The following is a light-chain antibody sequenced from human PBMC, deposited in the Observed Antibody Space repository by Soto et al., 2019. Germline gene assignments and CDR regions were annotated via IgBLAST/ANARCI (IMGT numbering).Light chain of an antibody. CDR2: AAS. J-gene: IGKJ2*01. Sequence: DIQMTQSPSSLSASVGDRVTITCRASQTISTYLNWYQQNPGKAPKLLIYAASSLQSGVPSRFSGSGSGTDFTLTISRLQPEDFATYYCQQSSGIPYTFGQGAKLEIK. CDR1: QTISTY. CDR3: QQSSGIPYT. V-gene: IGKV1-39*01.